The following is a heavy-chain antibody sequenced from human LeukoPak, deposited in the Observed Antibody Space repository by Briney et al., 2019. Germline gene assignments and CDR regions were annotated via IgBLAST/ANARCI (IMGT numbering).Heavy chain of an antibody. V-gene: IGHV1-18*01. CDR3: ARDTIVVVVAATPANYYYYGMGV. Sequence: GASVKVSCKASGYTFTSYGISWVRQAPGHGLEWMGWISAYNGNTNYAQKLQGRVTMTTDTSTSTAYMELRSLRSDDTAVYYCARDTIVVVVAATPANYYYYGMGVWGQGTTVTVSS. D-gene: IGHD2-15*01. CDR2: ISAYNGNT. J-gene: IGHJ6*02. CDR1: GYTFTSYG.